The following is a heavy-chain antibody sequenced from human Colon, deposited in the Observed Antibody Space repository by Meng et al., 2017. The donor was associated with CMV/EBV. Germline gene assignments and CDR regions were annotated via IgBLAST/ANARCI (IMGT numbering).Heavy chain of an antibody. J-gene: IGHJ3*02. Sequence: SETLSLTCSVSGGSVSNYFWSWIRQSPGRGLEWIGYIYYSGDTTYNPSLKSRVTMSIDTSKNQFSLKLTSVTAADTAVYYCARSKDIVIVEAAQAVFDIWGQGTMVTVSS. CDR1: GGSVSNYF. CDR3: ARSKDIVIVEAAQAVFDI. CDR2: IYYSGDT. V-gene: IGHV4-59*02. D-gene: IGHD2-2*01.